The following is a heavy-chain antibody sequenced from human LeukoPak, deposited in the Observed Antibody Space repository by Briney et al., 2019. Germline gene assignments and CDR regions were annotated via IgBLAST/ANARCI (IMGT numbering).Heavy chain of an antibody. J-gene: IGHJ3*02. D-gene: IGHD3-22*01. V-gene: IGHV4-59*01. CDR3: ARDPSGSDDAFDI. CDR2: IYYSGST. Sequence: PSETLSLTCTVSGGSISSYYWSWIRQPPGKGLEWIGYIYYSGSTNYNPSLKSRVTISADTSKNQFSLKLSSVTAADTAVYYCARDPSGSDDAFDIWGQGTMVTVCS. CDR1: GGSISSYY.